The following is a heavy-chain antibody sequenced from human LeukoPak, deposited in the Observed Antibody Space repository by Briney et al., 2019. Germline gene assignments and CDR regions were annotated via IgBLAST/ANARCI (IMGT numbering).Heavy chain of an antibody. D-gene: IGHD3-22*01. Sequence: PGGSLRLSCTASGFTFGDYAMSWVRQAPGKGLEWVGFIRSKAYGGTTEYAASVKGRFTISRDDSKSIAYLQMNSLKTEDTAVYYCTRPYYYDSSGYSNFDYWGQGTLVTVSS. CDR3: TRPYYYDSSGYSNFDY. V-gene: IGHV3-49*04. J-gene: IGHJ4*02. CDR1: GFTFGDYA. CDR2: IRSKAYGGTT.